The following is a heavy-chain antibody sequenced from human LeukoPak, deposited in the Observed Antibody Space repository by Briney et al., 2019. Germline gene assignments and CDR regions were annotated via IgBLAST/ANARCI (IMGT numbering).Heavy chain of an antibody. V-gene: IGHV1-2*02. CDR3: LNEHGG. J-gene: IGHJ4*02. Sequence: ASVKVSCKASGYTFTGSYMHWVRQPPGQGFEWIGWISPASGATKYAQNFQRRVTLTTDTSITTAYMELSSLTSDDTGSYDCLNEHGGWGQGTPVTVSS. D-gene: IGHD1-1*01. CDR2: ISPASGAT. CDR1: GYTFTGSY.